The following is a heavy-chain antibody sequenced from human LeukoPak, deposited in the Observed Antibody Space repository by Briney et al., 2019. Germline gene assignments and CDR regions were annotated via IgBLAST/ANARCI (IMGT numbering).Heavy chain of an antibody. J-gene: IGHJ5*02. Sequence: GASVKVSCKASGGTFSSYAISWVRQAPGQGLEWMGWISAYNGNTNYAQKLQGRVTMTTDTSTSTAYMELRSLRSDDTAVYYCARPFYYDSSVGFDPWGQGTLVTVSS. CDR1: GGTFSSYA. D-gene: IGHD3-22*01. CDR2: ISAYNGNT. V-gene: IGHV1-18*01. CDR3: ARPFYYDSSVGFDP.